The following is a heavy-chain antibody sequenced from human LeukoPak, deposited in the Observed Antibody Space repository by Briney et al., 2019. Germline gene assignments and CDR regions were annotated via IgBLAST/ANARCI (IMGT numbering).Heavy chain of an antibody. J-gene: IGHJ4*02. V-gene: IGHV3-7*04. D-gene: IGHD1-26*01. Sequence: GGSLRLSCAASGFTFSSSWMTWVRQAPGKGLEWVANINQDGSEKYYVDSVKGRFTISRDNAKNSLYLQMNSLRAEDSALYYCARQYSRTCFDYWGQGILVTVSS. CDR2: INQDGSEK. CDR3: ARQYSRTCFDY. CDR1: GFTFSSSW.